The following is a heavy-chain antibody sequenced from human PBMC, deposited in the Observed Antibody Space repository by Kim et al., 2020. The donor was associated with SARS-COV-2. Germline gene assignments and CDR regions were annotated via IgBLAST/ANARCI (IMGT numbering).Heavy chain of an antibody. CDR2: FDPEDGET. CDR1: GYTLTELS. Sequence: ASVKVSCKVSGYTLTELSMHWVRQAPGKGLEWMGGFDPEDGETIYAQKFHGRVTMTADTSTDTSYMELSSLRSEDTAVYYCSTAPPYDYDSSGYYPNWFDPWGKGTLVTVSS. J-gene: IGHJ5*02. V-gene: IGHV1-24*01. CDR3: STAPPYDYDSSGYYPNWFDP. D-gene: IGHD3-22*01.